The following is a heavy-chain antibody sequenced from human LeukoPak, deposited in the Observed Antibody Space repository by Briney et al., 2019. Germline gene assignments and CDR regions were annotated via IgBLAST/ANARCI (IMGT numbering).Heavy chain of an antibody. D-gene: IGHD5-18*01. CDR1: GYTFNTYG. CDR2: ISAYNGNT. V-gene: IGHV1-18*01. CDR3: ARSPTKRVTEDY. J-gene: IGHJ4*02. Sequence: GASVKVSCKASGYTFNTYGISWVRQAPGQGLEWMGWISAYNGNTNYAQKLQGRVTMTTDTSTSTAYMELRSLRSDDTAVYYCARSPTKRVTEDYWGQGTLVTVSS.